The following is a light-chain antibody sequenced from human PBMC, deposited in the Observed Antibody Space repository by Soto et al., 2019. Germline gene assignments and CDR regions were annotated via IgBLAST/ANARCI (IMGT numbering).Light chain of an antibody. CDR1: SSNIGTNT. V-gene: IGLV1-44*01. CDR3: AAWDDSLNGVV. Sequence: QSALTQPPSASGTPGQRVTVSCSGSSSNIGTNTVNWYQQFPGPAPKLLIYSNNQRPSGVPDRFSGSKSGTSASLAISWLQSEEEADYYCAAWDDSLNGVVFGGGTKLTVL. J-gene: IGLJ2*01. CDR2: SNN.